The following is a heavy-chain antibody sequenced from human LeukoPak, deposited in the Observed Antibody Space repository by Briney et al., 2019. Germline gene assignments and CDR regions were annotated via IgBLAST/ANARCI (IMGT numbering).Heavy chain of an antibody. CDR1: GGSISSGDYY. CDR2: IYYSGST. Sequence: SETLSLTCTVSGGSISSGDYYWSWIRQPPGKGLEWIGYIYYSGSTYYNPSLKSRVTISVDTSKNQFSLKLSSVTAADTAVYYCARAHMITFGGVIIQPFDYWGQGTLVTVSS. CDR3: ARAHMITFGGVIIQPFDY. J-gene: IGHJ4*02. V-gene: IGHV4-30-4*01. D-gene: IGHD3-16*01.